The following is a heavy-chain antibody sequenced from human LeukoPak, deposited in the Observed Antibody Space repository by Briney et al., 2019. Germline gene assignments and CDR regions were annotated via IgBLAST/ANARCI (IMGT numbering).Heavy chain of an antibody. CDR1: GFTFSTFA. Sequence: GGSLRLSCVASGFTFSTFAMIWVRQPPGKGLEWVAKIKADGGEKDHVASVKGRFTISRDNAKNSLYLQMNSLRVEDTAVYYCARGGAARPDFWGQGTLVTVSS. J-gene: IGHJ4*02. D-gene: IGHD6-6*01. CDR3: ARGGAARPDF. CDR2: IKADGGEK. V-gene: IGHV3-7*01.